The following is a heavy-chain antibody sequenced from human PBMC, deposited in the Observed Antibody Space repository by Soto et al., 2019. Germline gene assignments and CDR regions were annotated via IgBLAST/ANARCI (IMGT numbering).Heavy chain of an antibody. J-gene: IGHJ4*02. CDR3: AKLPAAAILGFDY. Sequence: TGGSLRLSCAASGFTFSSYGMHWVRQAPGKGLEWVAVISYDGSNKYYADSVKGRFTISRDNSKNTLYLQMNSLRAEDTAVYYCAKLPAAAILGFDYWGQGTLVTVSS. V-gene: IGHV3-30*18. CDR1: GFTFSSYG. D-gene: IGHD2-2*01. CDR2: ISYDGSNK.